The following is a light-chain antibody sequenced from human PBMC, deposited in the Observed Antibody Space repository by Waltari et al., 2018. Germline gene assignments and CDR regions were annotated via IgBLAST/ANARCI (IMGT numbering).Light chain of an antibody. J-gene: IGLJ3*02. CDR1: TSNIGSNV. CDR3: AAWDDSLHGHWV. Sequence: QSVLTQPPSASGTPGQRVTISCSGSTSNIGSNVVNWYQQFPGKAPKLLIYRSDQRPSWVPDRVSGSKSGTSASLAISGLQSEDEADYYCAAWDDSLHGHWVFGGGTKVTVL. V-gene: IGLV1-44*01. CDR2: RSD.